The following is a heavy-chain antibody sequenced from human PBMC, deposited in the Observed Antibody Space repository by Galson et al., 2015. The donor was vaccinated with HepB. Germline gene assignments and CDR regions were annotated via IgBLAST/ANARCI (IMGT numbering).Heavy chain of an antibody. J-gene: IGHJ4*02. V-gene: IGHV3-33*01. CDR3: ARARYCTGGTCYSHFDY. CDR2: ISYDGSNT. D-gene: IGHD2-15*01. Sequence: SLRLSCATSRFTFENFGMHWVRQAPGKGLEWVAFISYDGSNTYYADDVKGRFTISRDNSRNTVFLQLSSLRAEDTAVYYCARARYCTGGTCYSHFDYWGQGTLVAVSS. CDR1: RFTFENFG.